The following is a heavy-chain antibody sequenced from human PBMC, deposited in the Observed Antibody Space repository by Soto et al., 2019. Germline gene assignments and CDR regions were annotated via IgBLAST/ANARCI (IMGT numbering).Heavy chain of an antibody. D-gene: IGHD3-22*01. CDR1: GFTFSSYG. Sequence: GGSLRLSCAASGFTFSSYGMHWVRQAPGKGLEWVAVIWYDGSNKYYADSVKGRFTISRDNSKNTLYLQMNSLRAEDTAVYYCARDSPARERYYDSSGYYFEYYYYYYGMDVWGQGTTVTVSS. J-gene: IGHJ6*02. V-gene: IGHV3-33*01. CDR3: ARDSPARERYYDSSGYYFEYYYYYYGMDV. CDR2: IWYDGSNK.